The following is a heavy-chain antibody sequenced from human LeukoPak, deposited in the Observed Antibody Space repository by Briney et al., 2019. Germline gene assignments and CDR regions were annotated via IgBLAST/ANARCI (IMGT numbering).Heavy chain of an antibody. J-gene: IGHJ4*02. CDR3: ARAVGWTQNSYYLDY. V-gene: IGHV3-74*03. CDR1: GFTFNNYW. CDR2: INSDGTTT. Sequence: GGSLRLSCAASGFTFNNYWMYWVRQAPGKGLVWVSRINSDGTTTTYADSVKGRFTISRNNAKNTLYMQVNSLRAEDTSVYYRARAVGWTQNSYYLDYWGQGTLVTVSA. D-gene: IGHD3/OR15-3a*01.